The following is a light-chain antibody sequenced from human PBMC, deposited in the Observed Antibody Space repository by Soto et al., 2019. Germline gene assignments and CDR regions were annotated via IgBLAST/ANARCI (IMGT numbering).Light chain of an antibody. Sequence: DIQMPQSPSSLSASVGDRVTITCRASQSISTYLIWYQQKPGKDPKLLIYATSSLQSGVPSRFSGSGSGTDFTLTIGSLQPEDFATYYCQQSYSTPPGTFGQGTKVDIK. CDR1: QSISTY. J-gene: IGKJ1*01. CDR3: QQSYSTPPGT. V-gene: IGKV1-39*01. CDR2: ATS.